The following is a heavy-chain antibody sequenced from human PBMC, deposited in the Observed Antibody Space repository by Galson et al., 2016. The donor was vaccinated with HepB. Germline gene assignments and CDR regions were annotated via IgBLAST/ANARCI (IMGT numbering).Heavy chain of an antibody. Sequence: SLRLSCAASGFTFSSYGFHWIRQAPGKGLEGVASISYDGDKEHYADSVKGRFTISRDDSNNTLYLQMNTLRPDDTAIYYCAKGRWLEDWFDYWGQGTLVTVSS. D-gene: IGHD5-24*01. V-gene: IGHV3-30*18. CDR2: ISYDGDKE. CDR3: AKGRWLEDWFDY. CDR1: GFTFSSYG. J-gene: IGHJ5*01.